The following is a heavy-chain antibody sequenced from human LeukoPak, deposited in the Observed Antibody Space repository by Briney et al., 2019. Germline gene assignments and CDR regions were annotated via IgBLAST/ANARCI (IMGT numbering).Heavy chain of an antibody. D-gene: IGHD3-10*01. J-gene: IGHJ4*02. Sequence: SVKVTCKASGCTFSSYAINWVRQPPGQGLEWVGGIIPNFGTANYAQKFQGRVTITADESTITAYMELSSLRSEDTAVYYCARAKYYYGSGSYYSPDWDYWGQGTLVTVSS. V-gene: IGHV1-69*13. CDR3: ARAKYYYGSGSYYSPDWDY. CDR1: GCTFSSYA. CDR2: IIPNFGTA.